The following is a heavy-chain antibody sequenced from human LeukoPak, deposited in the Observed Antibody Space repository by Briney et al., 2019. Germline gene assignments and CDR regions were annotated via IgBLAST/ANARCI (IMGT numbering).Heavy chain of an antibody. Sequence: GRSLRLSCAASGFTFSDYGIHLVRQAPGKGLEWVAVISYDGSNRYYADSVKGRFTISRDNSNETLYVQMNSLRAEDTAVYYCAKALRSWGYCGADCSNVHAFDIWCQGTMVTVSS. J-gene: IGHJ3*02. V-gene: IGHV3-30*18. CDR1: GFTFSDYG. CDR3: AKALRSWGYCGADCSNVHAFDI. CDR2: ISYDGSNR. D-gene: IGHD2-21*02.